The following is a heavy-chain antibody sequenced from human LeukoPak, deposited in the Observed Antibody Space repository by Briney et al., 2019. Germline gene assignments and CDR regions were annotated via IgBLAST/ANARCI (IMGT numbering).Heavy chain of an antibody. CDR1: GFTFSSFA. Sequence: GGSLRLSCAASGFTFSSFAMSWVRQTPGRGLEWVSSISSSGRNTYYADSVKGRFTISRDNSENTLYLQVSSLRAEDTAMYYCAKRDRPCSGDCSAPYYFDYWGQGTLVTVSS. D-gene: IGHD2-21*02. CDR2: ISSSGRNT. V-gene: IGHV3-23*01. J-gene: IGHJ4*02. CDR3: AKRDRPCSGDCSAPYYFDY.